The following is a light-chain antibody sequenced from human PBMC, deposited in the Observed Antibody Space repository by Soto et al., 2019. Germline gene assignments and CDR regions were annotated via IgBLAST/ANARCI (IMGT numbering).Light chain of an antibody. CDR2: AAS. V-gene: IGKV1-39*01. CDR1: QSISSY. CDR3: QPYNRYS. Sequence: TQMTQSPASLSASVGARVTITCRASQSISSYLNWYQQKPGKAPKLLSYAASSLQSGVPSRFSGSGSGTEITLTISSPQPDDFATYYCQPYNRYSFGQGTKVDI. J-gene: IGKJ1*01.